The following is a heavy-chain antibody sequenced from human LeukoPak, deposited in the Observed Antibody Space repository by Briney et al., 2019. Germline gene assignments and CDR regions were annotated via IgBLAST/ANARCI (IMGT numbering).Heavy chain of an antibody. Sequence: GGSLRLSCAASGFSLSGNAVSWVRQAPGKRPEWVAGIGPDDATFYPASVRGRFTISRDTSESTLYLQMNSLRAEDTAAYYCARDGQQLAPYTMDVWGQGTTVTVSS. D-gene: IGHD6-13*01. CDR1: GFSLSGNA. CDR2: IGPDDAT. V-gene: IGHV3-23*01. CDR3: ARDGQQLAPYTMDV. J-gene: IGHJ6*02.